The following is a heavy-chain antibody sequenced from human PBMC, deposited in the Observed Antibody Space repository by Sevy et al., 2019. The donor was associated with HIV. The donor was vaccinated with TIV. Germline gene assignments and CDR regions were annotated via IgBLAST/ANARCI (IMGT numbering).Heavy chain of an antibody. D-gene: IGHD2-2*01. CDR2: IKSKTNGGTT. CDR1: EFIFTNAW. V-gene: IGHV3-15*01. Sequence: GGSLRLSCAASEFIFTNAWMSWVRQAPGKGLEWVGRIKSKTNGGTTDYAAPVEGRFTISRDDSKKTLYLQMNSLKTEDTDVYYCTTDLEYQLERNYFNHWGQGTLVTVSS. CDR3: TTDLEYQLERNYFNH. J-gene: IGHJ4*02.